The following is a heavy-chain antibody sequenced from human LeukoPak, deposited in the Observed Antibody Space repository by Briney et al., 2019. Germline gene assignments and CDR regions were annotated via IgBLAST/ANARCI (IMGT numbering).Heavy chain of an antibody. D-gene: IGHD3-10*01. CDR2: INSSSSYI. CDR1: GFTFSSYC. V-gene: IGHV3-21*01. J-gene: IGHJ4*02. CDR3: ARDLYVNTVWFGEESGY. Sequence: GGSLRLSCAASGFTFSSYCMNWVRQAPGKGLEWVSSINSSSSYIYYADSVKGRFTISRDNAKNSLYLQMNGLRAEDTAVYYCARDLYVNTVWFGEESGYWGQGTLVTVSS.